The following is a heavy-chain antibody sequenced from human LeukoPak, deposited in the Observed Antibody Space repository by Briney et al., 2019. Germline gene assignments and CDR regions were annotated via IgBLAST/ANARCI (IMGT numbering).Heavy chain of an antibody. D-gene: IGHD2-15*01. CDR2: ISYDGSNK. J-gene: IGHJ4*02. Sequence: GGSLRLSCAASGFTFSSYGMHWVRQAPGKGLEWVAVISYDGSNKYYADSVKGRFTISRDNSKNTLYLQMNSLRAEDTAVYYCAKAKGPYCSGGSCLAPFDYWGQGTLVTVSS. V-gene: IGHV3-30*18. CDR1: GFTFSSYG. CDR3: AKAKGPYCSGGSCLAPFDY.